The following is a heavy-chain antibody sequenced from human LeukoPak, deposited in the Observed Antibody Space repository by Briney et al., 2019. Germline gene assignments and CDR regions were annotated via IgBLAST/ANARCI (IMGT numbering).Heavy chain of an antibody. Sequence: GGSLRLSCAASGFTFSSYAMSWVRQAPGKGLEWVAVISYDGSNKYYADSVKGRFTISRDNSKNTLYLQMNSLRAEDTAVYYCARVYSTPRMGFDYWGQGTLVTVSS. CDR1: GFTFSSYA. D-gene: IGHD4-11*01. J-gene: IGHJ4*02. V-gene: IGHV3-30-3*01. CDR3: ARVYSTPRMGFDY. CDR2: ISYDGSNK.